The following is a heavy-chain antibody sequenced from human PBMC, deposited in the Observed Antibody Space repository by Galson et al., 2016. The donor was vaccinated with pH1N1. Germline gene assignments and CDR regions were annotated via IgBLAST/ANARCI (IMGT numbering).Heavy chain of an antibody. CDR3: ARQVAVAGSFYMDY. CDR2: VFYSGST. D-gene: IGHD6-19*01. Sequence: SEPLSLTCSVSGGSISNYYWSWVRQPPGKGLEWIGYVFYSGSTYYNPSLKSRVTISVDTSKNQFSLKLNSLIAADTAVYYCARQVAVAGSFYMDYWGQGTLVTVSS. V-gene: IGHV4-59*01. CDR1: GGSISNYY. J-gene: IGHJ4*02.